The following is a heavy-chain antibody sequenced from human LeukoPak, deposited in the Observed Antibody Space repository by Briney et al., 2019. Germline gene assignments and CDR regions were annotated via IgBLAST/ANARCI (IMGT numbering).Heavy chain of an antibody. V-gene: IGHV3-23*01. J-gene: IGHJ4*02. CDR1: GFTFSSYA. CDR2: ISGSGGST. Sequence: GGSLRLSCAASGFTFSSYAMSWVRQAPGKGLEWVSAISGSGGSTYYADSVKGRFTISRDNSKNTLYLQMNSLRAEDTAVYYCAKENYDFWSGYYKGLREGEFDYWGQGTLVTVSS. D-gene: IGHD3-3*01. CDR3: AKENYDFWSGYYKGLREGEFDY.